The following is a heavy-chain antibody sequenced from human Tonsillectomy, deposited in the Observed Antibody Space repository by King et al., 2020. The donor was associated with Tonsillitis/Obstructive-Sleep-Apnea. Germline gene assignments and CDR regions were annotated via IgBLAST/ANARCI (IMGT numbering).Heavy chain of an antibody. CDR2: TSGSGGRT. Sequence: VQLVESGGGLVPPGGSLRLSCAASGFTFSNYAMTWVHQAPGKGPEWVSGTSGSGGRTYYADSVKGRFTISRDNSSHTLYLQMNSLRAEDTAVYYCAREYSSSSGRAFDIWGQGTMVTVSS. V-gene: IGHV3-23*04. J-gene: IGHJ3*02. CDR1: GFTFSNYA. D-gene: IGHD6-6*01. CDR3: AREYSSSSGRAFDI.